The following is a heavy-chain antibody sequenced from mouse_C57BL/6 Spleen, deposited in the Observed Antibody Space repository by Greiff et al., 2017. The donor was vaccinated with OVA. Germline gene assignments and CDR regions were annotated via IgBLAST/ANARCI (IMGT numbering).Heavy chain of an antibody. D-gene: IGHD1-2*01. CDR1: GYAFTNYL. CDR3: ARGTTAYYFDY. CDR2: INPGSGGT. V-gene: IGHV1-54*01. Sequence: VKLQESGAELVRPGTSVKVSCKASGYAFTNYLIEWVKQRPGQGLEWIGVINPGSGGTNYNEKFKGKATLTADKSSSTAYMQLSSLTSEDSAVYFCARGTTAYYFDYWGQGTTLTVSS. J-gene: IGHJ2*01.